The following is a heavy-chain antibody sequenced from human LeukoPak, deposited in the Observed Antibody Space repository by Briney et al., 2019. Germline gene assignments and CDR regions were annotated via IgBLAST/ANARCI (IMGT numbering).Heavy chain of an antibody. CDR1: GHTFTSYG. Sequence: ASVKVSCKASGHTFTSYGISWVRQAPGQGLEWMGWISAYNGNTNYAQKLQGRVTMTTDTSTSTAYMELRSLRSEDTAVYYCATELQYSGSYYYWGQGTLVTVSS. CDR3: ATELQYSGSYYY. V-gene: IGHV1-18*04. CDR2: ISAYNGNT. D-gene: IGHD1-26*01. J-gene: IGHJ4*02.